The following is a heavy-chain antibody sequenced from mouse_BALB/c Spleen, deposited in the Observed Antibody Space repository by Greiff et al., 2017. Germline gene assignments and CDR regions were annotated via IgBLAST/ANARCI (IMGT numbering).Heavy chain of an antibody. J-gene: IGHJ1*01. Sequence: VQLQQSGAELVRPGALVKLSRKASGFNIKDYYMHWVKQRPEQGLEWIGWIDPENGNTIYDPKLQGKASITADTSSNTSYLQLSSLTSEDTAVYYCAFRYFDVWGAGTTVTVAS. CDR3: AFRYFDV. CDR2: IDPENGNT. V-gene: IGHV14-1*02. CDR1: GFNIKDYY.